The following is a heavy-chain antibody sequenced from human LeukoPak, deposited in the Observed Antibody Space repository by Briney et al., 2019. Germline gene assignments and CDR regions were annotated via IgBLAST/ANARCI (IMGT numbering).Heavy chain of an antibody. CDR3: AKGIYYYDSSGYYGNYFDY. D-gene: IGHD3-22*01. Sequence: GGSLRLSCAASGFTFDDYAMHWVRQAPGKGLEWVSGISWNSGSIGYADSVKGRFTISRDNAKNSLYLQMSSLRAEDTALYYCAKGIYYYDSSGYYGNYFDYWGQGTLVTVSS. CDR1: GFTFDDYA. J-gene: IGHJ4*02. CDR2: ISWNSGSI. V-gene: IGHV3-9*01.